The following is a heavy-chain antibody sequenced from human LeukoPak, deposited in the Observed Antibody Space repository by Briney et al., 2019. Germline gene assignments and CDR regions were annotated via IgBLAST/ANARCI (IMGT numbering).Heavy chain of an antibody. CDR3: ARADPGSAPRDYCSGGSCYFGFFDY. J-gene: IGHJ4*02. Sequence: GASVKVSCKASGYTFTSYGISWVRQAPGQGLEWMGRIIPILGIANYAQKFQGRVTITADKSTSTAYMELSSLRSEDTAVYYCARADPGSAPRDYCSGGSCYFGFFDYWGQGTLVTVSS. CDR2: IIPILGIA. V-gene: IGHV1-69*04. D-gene: IGHD2-15*01. CDR1: GYTFTSYG.